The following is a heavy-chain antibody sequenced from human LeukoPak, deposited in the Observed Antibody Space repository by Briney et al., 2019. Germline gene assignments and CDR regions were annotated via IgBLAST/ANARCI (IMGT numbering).Heavy chain of an antibody. V-gene: IGHV3-23*01. CDR3: ARPLGRGYDSFDY. Sequence: PGGSLRLSCAASGFTFSSYAMSWVRQAPGKGLEWVSAISGSGGSTYYADSVKGRFTISRDNSKNTLYLQMNSLRAEDTAVYYCARPLGRGYDSFDYWGQGTLVTVSS. CDR1: GFTFSSYA. D-gene: IGHD5-12*01. CDR2: ISGSGGST. J-gene: IGHJ4*02.